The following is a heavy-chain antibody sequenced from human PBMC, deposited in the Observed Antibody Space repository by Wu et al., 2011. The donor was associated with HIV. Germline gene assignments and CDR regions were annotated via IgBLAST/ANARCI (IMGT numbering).Heavy chain of an antibody. CDR2: IIPIFGTA. J-gene: IGHJ3*02. CDR1: GGTFSSYA. V-gene: IGHV1-69*06. D-gene: IGHD6-13*01. Sequence: QVQLVQSGAEVKKPGSSVKVSCKASGGTFSSYAISWVRQAPGQGLEWMGGIIPIFGTANYAQKFQGRVTITADKSTSTAYMELSSLKSDDTAVYYCARPSMAAVVDAFAIWGQGTMVTVSS. CDR3: ARPSMAAVVDAFAI.